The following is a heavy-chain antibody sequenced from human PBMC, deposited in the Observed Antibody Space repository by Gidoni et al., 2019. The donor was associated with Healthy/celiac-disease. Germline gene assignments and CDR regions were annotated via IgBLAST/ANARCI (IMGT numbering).Heavy chain of an antibody. V-gene: IGHV3-53*02. CDR3: ASGESIAARNWYFDL. Sequence: EVQLVETGGGLIQPGGSLRPSWAASGFPVSSNYMSWVRQAPGKGLEWVSVIYSGGSTYYADSVKGRFTISRDNSKNTLYLQMNSLRAEDTAVYYCASGESIAARNWYFDLWGRGTLVTVSS. CDR2: IYSGGST. D-gene: IGHD6-6*01. CDR1: GFPVSSNY. J-gene: IGHJ2*01.